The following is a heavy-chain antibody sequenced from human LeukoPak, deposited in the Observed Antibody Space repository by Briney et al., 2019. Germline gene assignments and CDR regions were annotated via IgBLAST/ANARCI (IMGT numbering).Heavy chain of an antibody. J-gene: IGHJ4*02. V-gene: IGHV1-8*01. CDR3: ARGGSEYSSSSGGNYFDY. CDR1: GYTFTSYD. D-gene: IGHD6-6*01. Sequence: ASVKVSCKASGYTFTSYDINWVRQATGQGLERMGWMNPNSGNTGYAQKFQGRVTMTRNTSISTAYMELSSLRSEDTAVYYCARGGSEYSSSSGGNYFDYWGQGTLVTVSS. CDR2: MNPNSGNT.